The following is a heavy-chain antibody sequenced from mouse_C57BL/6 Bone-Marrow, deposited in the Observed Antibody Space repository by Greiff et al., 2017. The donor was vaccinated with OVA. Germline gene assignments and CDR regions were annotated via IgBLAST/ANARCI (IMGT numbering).Heavy chain of an antibody. CDR1: GYAFSSSW. CDR2: IYPGDGDT. Sequence: QVQLQQSGPELVKPGASVKISCKASGYAFSSSWMNWVKQRPGKGLEWIGRIYPGDGDTNYNGKFKGKATLTADKSSSTAYMQLSSLTSEDSAVYFCARHGVGYYASYFDCWGQGTTLTVSS. CDR3: ARHGVGYYASYFDC. J-gene: IGHJ2*01. V-gene: IGHV1-82*01. D-gene: IGHD2-3*01.